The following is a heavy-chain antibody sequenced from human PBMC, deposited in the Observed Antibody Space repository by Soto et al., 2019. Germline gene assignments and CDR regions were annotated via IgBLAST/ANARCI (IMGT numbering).Heavy chain of an antibody. CDR3: ARMYSSGWPDY. V-gene: IGHV1-46*01. J-gene: IGHJ4*02. CDR1: GESLASYY. CDR2: INPSGGST. Sequence: GASVEVSCKACGESLASYYMHWVGQAPGQGLEWMGIINPSGGSTSYAQKFQGRVTMTRDTSTSTVYMELSSLRSEDTAVYYCARMYSSGWPDYWGQGTLVTVSS. D-gene: IGHD6-19*01.